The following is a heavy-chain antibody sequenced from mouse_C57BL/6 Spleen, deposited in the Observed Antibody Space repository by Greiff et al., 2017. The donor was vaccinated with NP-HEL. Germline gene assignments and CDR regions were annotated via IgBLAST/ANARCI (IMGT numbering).Heavy chain of an antibody. Sequence: VQLQQSGPELVKPGASVKISCKASGYAFSSSWMNWVKQRPGQGLEWIGRIYPGDGDTNYNGKFKGKATLTADKSSSTAYMQLSSLTSEDSAVYLCERRLTGTGGYFDDWGQGTTLTVSS. J-gene: IGHJ2*01. V-gene: IGHV1-82*01. CDR1: GYAFSSSW. D-gene: IGHD4-1*01. CDR2: IYPGDGDT. CDR3: ERRLTGTGGYFDD.